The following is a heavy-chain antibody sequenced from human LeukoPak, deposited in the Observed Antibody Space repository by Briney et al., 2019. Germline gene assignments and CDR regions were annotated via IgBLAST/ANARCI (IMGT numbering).Heavy chain of an antibody. V-gene: IGHV3-74*01. Sequence: PGGSLRLSCAASGFTFSSYSMNWVRQAPGKGLVWVSRINSDGSTTSYADAVKGRFTISRDNAKNTLFLQMNSLRAEDTAVYYCARDGGFCTNGVCFFDFWGQGTLVTVSS. D-gene: IGHD2-8*01. CDR2: INSDGSTT. CDR3: ARDGGFCTNGVCFFDF. CDR1: GFTFSSYS. J-gene: IGHJ4*02.